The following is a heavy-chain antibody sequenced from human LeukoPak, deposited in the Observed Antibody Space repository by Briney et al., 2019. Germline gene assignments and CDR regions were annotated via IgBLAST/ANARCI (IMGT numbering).Heavy chain of an antibody. CDR1: GFTVSSNY. V-gene: IGHV3-53*05. J-gene: IGHJ6*03. Sequence: GGSLRLSCAASGFTVSSNYMSWVRQAPGKGLEWVSEIYSDGSTYYAASVKGRFTISRDNSKNTLYLQMNSLRAEDTAVYYCARDQGGYYYMDVWGKGTTVTISS. CDR3: ARDQGGYYYMDV. D-gene: IGHD2-15*01. CDR2: IYSDGST.